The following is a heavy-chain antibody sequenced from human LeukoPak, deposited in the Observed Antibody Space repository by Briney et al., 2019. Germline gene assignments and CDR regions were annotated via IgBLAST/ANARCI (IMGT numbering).Heavy chain of an antibody. Sequence: PGGSLRLSCAASGFTFDDYAMHWVRQAPGKGLEWVSGISGSGDNTYYADSVKGRFTISRDNSKNTLYVQVNSLGTEDTAAYYCAKGSYYDSSGSFYFDYWGQGTLVTVSS. CDR3: AKGSYYDSSGSFYFDY. D-gene: IGHD3-22*01. CDR2: ISGSGDNT. CDR1: GFTFDDYA. V-gene: IGHV3-23*01. J-gene: IGHJ4*02.